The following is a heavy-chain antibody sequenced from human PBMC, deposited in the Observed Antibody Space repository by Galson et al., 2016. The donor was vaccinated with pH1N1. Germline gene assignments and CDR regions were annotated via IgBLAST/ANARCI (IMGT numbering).Heavy chain of an antibody. CDR3: ARGVAAAGSYYFDY. J-gene: IGHJ4*02. D-gene: IGHD6-13*01. CDR2: IFYSEST. Sequence: LSLTCTVSGGSISSGDYYWSWIRQPPGKGLEWIGYIFYSESTYYNPSLKSRVTISVDTSENQFSLKLTSVTAADTAVYYCARGVAAAGSYYFDYWGQGTLVTVSS. V-gene: IGHV4-30-4*08. CDR1: GGSISSGDYY.